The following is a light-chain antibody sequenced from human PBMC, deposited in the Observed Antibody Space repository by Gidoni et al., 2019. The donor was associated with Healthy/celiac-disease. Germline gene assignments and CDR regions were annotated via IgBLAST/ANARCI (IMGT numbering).Light chain of an antibody. J-gene: IGKJ3*01. CDR1: QGISSY. CDR3: QQLSSSPLT. CDR2: AAS. Sequence: DIQLTQSPSFLSASVGDRVTITCRASQGISSYLAWYQQKPGKAPKLLIYAASTLQGGVPSRFSGSGSGTGFTLTISSLQPEDFATYSCQQLSSSPLTFGPGTKVDIK. V-gene: IGKV1-9*01.